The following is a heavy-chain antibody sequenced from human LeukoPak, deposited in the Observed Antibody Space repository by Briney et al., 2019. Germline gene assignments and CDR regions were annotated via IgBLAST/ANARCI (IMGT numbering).Heavy chain of an antibody. CDR1: GFTFSSYG. Sequence: PGRSLRLSCAASGFTFSSYGMHWVRQAPGKGLEWVAVTWYDGSNKYYADSVKGRFTISRDNSKNTLYLQMNSLRAEDTAVYYCAKRDWFDPWGQGTLVTVSS. CDR3: AKRDWFDP. CDR2: TWYDGSNK. V-gene: IGHV3-33*06. J-gene: IGHJ5*02.